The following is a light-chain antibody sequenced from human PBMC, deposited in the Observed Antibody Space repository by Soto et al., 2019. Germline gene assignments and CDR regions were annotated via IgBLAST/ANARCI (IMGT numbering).Light chain of an antibody. J-gene: IGLJ1*01. CDR1: SGDIGSYNR. CDR2: EVT. Sequence: QSALTQPASVSGSPGQSITISCTGTSGDIGSYNRVSWYQQHPGKAPKLIIYEVTDRPSGVSNRFSGSKSGNTASLTISGLQAEDEAEYYCSSYTNISTRACDFGTGTKVTVL. V-gene: IGLV2-14*01. CDR3: SSYTNISTRACD.